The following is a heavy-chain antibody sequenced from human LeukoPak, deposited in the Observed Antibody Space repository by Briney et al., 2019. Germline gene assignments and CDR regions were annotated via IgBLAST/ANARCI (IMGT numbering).Heavy chain of an antibody. CDR3: ARSRTSSPYDKNLNF. V-gene: IGHV3-21*01. CDR2: ISSSINYI. Sequence: GGSLRLSCAASGFTFSSYTMSWVREAPGKGLEWVSSISSSINYIYHADSVKGRFTISRDDAQNSVYLQMNSLKDEDTAVYYCARSRTSSPYDKNLNFWGQGTLVTVSS. J-gene: IGHJ4*02. CDR1: GFTFSSYT. D-gene: IGHD1-14*01.